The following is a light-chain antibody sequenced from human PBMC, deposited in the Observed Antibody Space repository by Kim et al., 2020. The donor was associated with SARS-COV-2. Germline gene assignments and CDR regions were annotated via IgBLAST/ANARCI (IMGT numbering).Light chain of an antibody. CDR2: QDS. CDR3: QAWDSSVVV. CDR1: KLGDKY. Sequence: VSPGQTARITCSGDKLGDKYACWYQQKPGQSPVLVIYQDSKRPSGIPERFSGSNSGNTATLTISGTQAMDEADYYCQAWDSSVVVFGGGTQLTVL. J-gene: IGLJ2*01. V-gene: IGLV3-1*01.